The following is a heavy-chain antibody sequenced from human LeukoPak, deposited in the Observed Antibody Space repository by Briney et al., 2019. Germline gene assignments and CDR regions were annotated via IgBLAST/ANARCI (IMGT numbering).Heavy chain of an antibody. CDR2: ISSSSNYI. D-gene: IGHD3-22*01. Sequence: GGSLRLSCAASGFTFSSYSMNWVRQAPGKGLEWVSSISSSSNYIYYADSVKGRFTISRDNAKNLLYLQMNSLRAEDTAVYYCARVGYYDSSGFDYWGQGTLVTVSS. V-gene: IGHV3-21*01. CDR3: ARVGYYDSSGFDY. J-gene: IGHJ4*02. CDR1: GFTFSSYS.